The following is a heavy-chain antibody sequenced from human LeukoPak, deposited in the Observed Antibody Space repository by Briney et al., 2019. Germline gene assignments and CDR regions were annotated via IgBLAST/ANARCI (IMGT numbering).Heavy chain of an antibody. V-gene: IGHV4-34*01. D-gene: IGHD3-22*01. CDR2: INHSGST. Sequence: PSETLSLTCAVYGGSFSGYYWSWIRQPPGKGLEWIGEINHSGSTNYNPSLKSRATISVDTSKNQFSLKLSSVTAADTAVYYCATGGGYYQDYWGQGTLVTVSS. CDR1: GGSFSGYY. J-gene: IGHJ4*02. CDR3: ATGGGYYQDY.